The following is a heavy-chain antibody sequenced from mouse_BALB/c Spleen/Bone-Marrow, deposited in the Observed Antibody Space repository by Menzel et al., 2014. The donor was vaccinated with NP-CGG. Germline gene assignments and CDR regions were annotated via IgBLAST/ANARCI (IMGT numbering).Heavy chain of an antibody. CDR3: VRDIYYDHREVSCFY. Sequence: EVQGVESGGGLVKSGGSLKLSCAASGFSFNSYGMSWVRQTPEKRLEWVATISGGGSYTFYPDSVKGRFTISRDNAKNTLCLHLRGVRAEDTALYICVRDIYYDHREVSCFYSGQETLCSVSP. D-gene: IGHD2-4*01. J-gene: IGHJ3*01. CDR2: ISGGGSYT. CDR1: GFSFNSYG. V-gene: IGHV5-9-2*01.